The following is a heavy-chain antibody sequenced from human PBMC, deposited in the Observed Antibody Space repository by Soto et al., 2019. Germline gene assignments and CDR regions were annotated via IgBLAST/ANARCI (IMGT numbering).Heavy chain of an antibody. CDR1: GGSISSSSYY. J-gene: IGHJ4*02. D-gene: IGHD6-13*01. Sequence: SETLSLTCTVSGGSISSSSYYWGWIRQPPGKGLEWIGSIYYSGSTYYNPSLKSRVTISVDTSKNQFSLKLSSVTAADTAVYYCAREPEQQLVPAAFDYWGQGTLVTVSS. CDR2: IYYSGST. V-gene: IGHV4-39*02. CDR3: AREPEQQLVPAAFDY.